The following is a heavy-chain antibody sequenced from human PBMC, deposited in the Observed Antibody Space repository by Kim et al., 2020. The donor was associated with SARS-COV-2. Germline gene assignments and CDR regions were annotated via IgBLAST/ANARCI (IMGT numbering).Heavy chain of an antibody. CDR1: GYSFTDYY. Sequence: ALVKVSCKTSGYSFTDYYIHWVRQAPGQGLEWIGWHIPNNGGTNYAQKFQGRVTMTRDTSFSTAFLELGRLTSDDTAVYYCARDMVGTSTVYWGQGTLVTVST. CDR3: ARDMVGTSTVY. V-gene: IGHV1-2*02. J-gene: IGHJ4*02. D-gene: IGHD1-26*01. CDR2: HIPNNGGT.